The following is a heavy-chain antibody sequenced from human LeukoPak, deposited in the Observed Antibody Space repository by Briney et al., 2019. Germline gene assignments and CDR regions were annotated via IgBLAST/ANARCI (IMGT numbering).Heavy chain of an antibody. Sequence: GGSLRLSCAASGFTFIDYAMHRVRQAPGKGLEWVAAVSYDGHIKDYADSVKGRFTISRDNSQNTLFVEMNSLRPEDTAVYYCARDRIVISAVGVGFFDLWGRGTLVSVSS. V-gene: IGHV3-30-3*01. CDR1: GFTFIDYA. CDR3: ARDRIVISAVGVGFFDL. J-gene: IGHJ2*01. CDR2: VSYDGHIK. D-gene: IGHD6-13*01.